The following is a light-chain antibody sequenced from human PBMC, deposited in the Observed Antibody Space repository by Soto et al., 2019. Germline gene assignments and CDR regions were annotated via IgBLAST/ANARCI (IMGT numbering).Light chain of an antibody. CDR3: QQRQYWPPIT. CDR1: QSVSRY. CDR2: DAS. J-gene: IGKJ5*01. Sequence: EIALTQSPATLSLSPGERATLSCRASQSVSRYLAWYQQKPGQAPRLLIYDASNRATGIPARFSGSGSGTDFTLTISSLEPEDCAIYYCQQRQYWPPITFGQGTRLEIK. V-gene: IGKV3-11*01.